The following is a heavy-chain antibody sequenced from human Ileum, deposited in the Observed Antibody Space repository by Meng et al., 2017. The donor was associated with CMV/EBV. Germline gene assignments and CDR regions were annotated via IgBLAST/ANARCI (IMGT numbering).Heavy chain of an antibody. CDR1: GFPVNNYA. Sequence: SLRLSCSASGFPVNNYAMSWVRQAPGKGLEWVSSISGSALTTYYTDSVRGRFTISRDNSKNTLYLQINSLRAEDTAIYYCAKDMVFWGQGTLVTVSS. J-gene: IGHJ4*02. CDR2: ISGSALTT. V-gene: IGHV3-23*01. D-gene: IGHD2-8*01. CDR3: AKDMVF.